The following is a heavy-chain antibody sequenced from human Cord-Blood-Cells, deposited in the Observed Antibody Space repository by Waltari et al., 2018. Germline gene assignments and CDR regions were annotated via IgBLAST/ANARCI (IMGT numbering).Heavy chain of an antibody. CDR3: ARARDDDSSGVDY. CDR2: INPNSGGT. CDR1: GYTFTGYY. J-gene: IGHJ4*02. D-gene: IGHD3-22*01. Sequence: QVQLVQSGAEVKKPGASVKVSCKASGYTFTGYYMHWVRQAPGQGLEWMGWINPNSGGTNYAQKFQGWVTMTRDTSISTAYMELRRLRSDDTAVYYWARARDDDSSGVDYWGQGTLVTVSS. V-gene: IGHV1-2*04.